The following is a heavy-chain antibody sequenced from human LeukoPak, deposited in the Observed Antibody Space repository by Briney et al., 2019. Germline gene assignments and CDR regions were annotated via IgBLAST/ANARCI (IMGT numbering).Heavy chain of an antibody. CDR1: GYTFTSYY. CDR3: ARGHDFWSGYPGAFDY. CDR2: INPSGGST. Sequence: ASVKVSCKASGYTFTSYYMRWVRQAPGQGLEWMGIINPSGGSTSYAQKFQGRVTMTRDTSTSTVYMELSSLRSEDTAVYYCARGHDFWSGYPGAFDYWGQGTLVTVSS. V-gene: IGHV1-46*01. D-gene: IGHD3-3*01. J-gene: IGHJ4*02.